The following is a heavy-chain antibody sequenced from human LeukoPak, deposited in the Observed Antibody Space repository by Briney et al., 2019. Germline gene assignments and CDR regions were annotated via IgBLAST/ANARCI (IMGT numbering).Heavy chain of an antibody. J-gene: IGHJ5*02. CDR2: INWNGGST. Sequence: SGGSLRLSCAASGFTFDDYGMSWVRQAPGKGLEWVSGINWNGGSTGYADSVKGRFTISRDNAKNSLYLQMNSLRAEDTALYYCARDRVGQELLRGLPWFDPWGQGTLVTVSS. D-gene: IGHD1-26*01. V-gene: IGHV3-20*04. CDR1: GFTFDDYG. CDR3: ARDRVGQELLRGLPWFDP.